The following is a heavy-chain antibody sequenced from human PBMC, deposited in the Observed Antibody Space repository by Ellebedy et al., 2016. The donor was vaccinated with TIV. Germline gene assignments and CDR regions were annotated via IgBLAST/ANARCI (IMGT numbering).Heavy chain of an antibody. J-gene: IGHJ4*02. CDR1: GFIFSSYG. Sequence: GGSLRLSXAASGFIFSSYGMHWVRQAPGKGLEWVSAISDSGGSTYYADSVKGRFTISRDNSKNTLSLQMSSLRAEDTAIYYCAKDWVRTTSGDYWGQGTLVTVSS. CDR2: ISDSGGST. V-gene: IGHV3-23*01. CDR3: AKDWVRTTSGDY. D-gene: IGHD1-7*01.